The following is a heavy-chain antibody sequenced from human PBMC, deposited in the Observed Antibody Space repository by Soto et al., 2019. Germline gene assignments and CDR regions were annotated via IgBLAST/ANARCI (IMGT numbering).Heavy chain of an antibody. Sequence: GASVKVSCKASGGTFSSYAISWVRQAPGQGLEWMGGIIPIFGTANYAQKFQGRVTITADESTSTAYMELSSLRSEDTAVYYCASGYSFWSGYLSAVAGLLYYYYGMDVWGQGTTVTVSS. CDR2: IIPIFGTA. J-gene: IGHJ6*02. CDR3: ASGYSFWSGYLSAVAGLLYYYYGMDV. V-gene: IGHV1-69*13. CDR1: GGTFSSYA. D-gene: IGHD3-3*01.